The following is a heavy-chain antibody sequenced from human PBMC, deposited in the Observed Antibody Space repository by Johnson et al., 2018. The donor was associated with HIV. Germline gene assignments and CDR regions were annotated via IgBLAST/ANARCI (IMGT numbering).Heavy chain of an antibody. Sequence: VQLVESGGGLVQPGGSLRLSCAASGFTVSSNYMSWVRQAPGKGLDCVVVSYSGGSTYYADSVKGRFTISTDNSKNTRFLQMNSLRAEDTAVFYCARACRDGYTCDVYDIWGQGTMVTVSS. J-gene: IGHJ3*02. CDR2: SYSGGST. CDR1: GFTVSSNY. D-gene: IGHD5-24*01. CDR3: ARACRDGYTCDVYDI. V-gene: IGHV3-66*01.